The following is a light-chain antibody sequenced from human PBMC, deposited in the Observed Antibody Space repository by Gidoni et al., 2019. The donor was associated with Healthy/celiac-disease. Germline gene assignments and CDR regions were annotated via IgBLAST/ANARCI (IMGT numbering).Light chain of an antibody. CDR3: QQYGRA. Sequence: EIVLTQSPGTLSLSPGERATLSCRASQSVSSSYLAWYQQKPGQAPRLLNYGASSRATGIPDRFSGSGSGTDFTLTISRLEPEDFAVYYCQQYGRAFGPGTKVDIK. V-gene: IGKV3-20*01. CDR1: QSVSSSY. J-gene: IGKJ3*01. CDR2: GAS.